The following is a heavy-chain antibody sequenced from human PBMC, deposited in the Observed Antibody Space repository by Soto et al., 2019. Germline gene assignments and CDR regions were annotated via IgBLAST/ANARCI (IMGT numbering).Heavy chain of an antibody. CDR2: IGRDGIYT. D-gene: IGHD2-2*01. J-gene: IGHJ4*02. CDR3: AKEKHDASWTSFDY. CDR1: GFTFDDFS. Sequence: EVQLVESGGAVVQPGGSPRLSCAASGFTFDDFSMHWVRQAPGKGLEWVSLIGRDGIYTYYADSVKGRFTISRDNSKNSLYLQMNSLTTEDTAFYFCAKEKHDASWTSFDYWGQGTLVTVSS. V-gene: IGHV3-43*01.